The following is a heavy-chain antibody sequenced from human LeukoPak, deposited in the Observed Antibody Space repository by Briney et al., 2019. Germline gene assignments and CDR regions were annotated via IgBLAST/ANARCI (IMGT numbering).Heavy chain of an antibody. CDR2: MNPNSGNT. CDR3: ARRRVDTGPGAFDY. CDR1: GYTFTSYD. Sequence: ASVKVSCKASGYTFTSYDINWVRQATGQGLEWMGWMNPNSGNTGYAQKFQGRVTMTRNTSISTAYMELSSLRSEDTAVYYCARRRVDTGPGAFDYWGQGTLVTVSS. V-gene: IGHV1-8*01. D-gene: IGHD5-18*01. J-gene: IGHJ4*02.